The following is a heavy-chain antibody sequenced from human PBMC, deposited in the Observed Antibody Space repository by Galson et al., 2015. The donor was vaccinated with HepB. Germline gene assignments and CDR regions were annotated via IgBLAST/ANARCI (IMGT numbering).Heavy chain of an antibody. Sequence: SLRLSCAASGFTFSSYEMNWVRQAPGKGLEWVSYISSSGSTIYYADSVKGRFTISRDNAKNSLYLQMNSLRAEDTAVYYCAVAAAGRGSVDYWGQGTLVTVSS. CDR3: AVAAAGRGSVDY. V-gene: IGHV3-48*03. J-gene: IGHJ4*02. CDR2: ISSSGSTI. D-gene: IGHD6-13*01. CDR1: GFTFSSYE.